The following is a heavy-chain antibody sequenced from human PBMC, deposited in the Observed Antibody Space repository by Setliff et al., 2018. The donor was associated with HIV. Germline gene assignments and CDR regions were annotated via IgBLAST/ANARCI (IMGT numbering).Heavy chain of an antibody. J-gene: IGHJ6*02. CDR2: IYPGNSDT. CDR3: AKHLSPGSGWYSKARGMDV. D-gene: IGHD6-19*01. Sequence: RGESLKTSRKDPGYTFSNYCIDWVRQMPGKGLEWMGIIYPGNSDTTYSPSFQGQVTISADKSISTAYLQWSSLKASDTAMYYCAKHLSPGSGWYSKARGMDVWGQGTTVTVSS. CDR1: GYTFSNYC. V-gene: IGHV5-51*01.